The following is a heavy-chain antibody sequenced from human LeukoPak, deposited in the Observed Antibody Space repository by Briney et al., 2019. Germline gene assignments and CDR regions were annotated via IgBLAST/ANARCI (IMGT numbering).Heavy chain of an antibody. J-gene: IGHJ4*02. V-gene: IGHV1-69*05. Sequence: GDSVKVSCKASGGTFSSYAISWVRQAPGQGLEWMGGIIPIFGTANYAQKFQGRVTITTDESASTAYMELSSLRSEDTAVYYCARVGSAGFSDYWGQGTLVTVSS. CDR3: ARVGSAGFSDY. CDR1: GGTFSSYA. D-gene: IGHD2/OR15-2a*01. CDR2: IIPIFGTA.